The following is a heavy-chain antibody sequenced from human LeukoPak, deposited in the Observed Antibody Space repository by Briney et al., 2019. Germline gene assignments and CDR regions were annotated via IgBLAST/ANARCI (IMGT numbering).Heavy chain of an antibody. V-gene: IGHV3-23*01. CDR2: ISGSGGST. D-gene: IGHD1-26*01. Sequence: GGSLRLSCAASGFTFSSYAMSWVRQAPGKGLEWVSAISGSGGSTYYADSVKGRFTISRDNAKNSLYLQMNSLRAEDTAVYYCARAKVGATPYYYYGMDVWGQGTTVTVSS. CDR3: ARAKVGATPYYYYGMDV. CDR1: GFTFSSYA. J-gene: IGHJ6*02.